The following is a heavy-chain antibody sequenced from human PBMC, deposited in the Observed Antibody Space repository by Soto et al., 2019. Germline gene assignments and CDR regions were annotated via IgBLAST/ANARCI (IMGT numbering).Heavy chain of an antibody. CDR1: GGTFSIYA. V-gene: IGHV1-69*13. J-gene: IGHJ4*02. CDR3: ARSPYRGSGSYTSDY. D-gene: IGHD3-10*01. CDR2: IIPIFGTA. Sequence: SVEVSCKASGGTFSIYAISWVRQATGQGLEWMGGIIPIFGTANYAQKFQGRVTITADESTSTAYMELSSLRSEDTAVYYCARSPYRGSGSYTSDYWGQGTLVTVSS.